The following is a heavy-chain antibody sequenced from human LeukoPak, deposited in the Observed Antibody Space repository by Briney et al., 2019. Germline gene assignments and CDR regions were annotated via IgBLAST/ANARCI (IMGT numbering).Heavy chain of an antibody. D-gene: IGHD5-12*01. CDR2: IWFDGSNK. V-gene: IGHV3-33*08. J-gene: IGHJ4*02. CDR3: ARDSRSSYDRTYYFAY. CDR1: GFTFSNYG. Sequence: GGSLRLSCAASGFTFSNYGMHWVRQAPGKGLEWVAVIWFDGSNKFYADSVKGRFTISRDNSKNTLFLQMNSLRAEDTAVYYCARDSRSSYDRTYYFAYWGQGTLVTVSS.